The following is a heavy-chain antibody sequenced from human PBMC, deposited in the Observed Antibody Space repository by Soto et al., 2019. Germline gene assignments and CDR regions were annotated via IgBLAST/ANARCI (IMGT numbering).Heavy chain of an antibody. CDR2: ISAGNGNT. CDR3: ARAKGWLSGYGMDV. CDR1: GYAFSRYV. V-gene: IGHV1-3*01. J-gene: IGHJ6*02. D-gene: IGHD6-19*01. Sequence: VAVKRSCKGSGYAFSRYVRDWGSQATGQRLEWMGWISAGNGNTKYSQKFQGRVTITRDTSASTAYMELSSLRSEDTAVYYCARAKGWLSGYGMDVLLQGTTVTVFS.